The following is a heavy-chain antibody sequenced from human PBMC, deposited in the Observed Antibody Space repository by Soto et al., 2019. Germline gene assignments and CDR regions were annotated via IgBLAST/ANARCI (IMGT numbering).Heavy chain of an antibody. CDR2: IWYDGSNK. V-gene: IGHV3-33*01. J-gene: IGHJ6*02. CDR3: AREGWFRGFYGMDV. Sequence: GGSLRLSCAASGFTFSSYGMHWVRQAPGKGLEWVAVIWYDGSNKYYADSVKGRFTISRDNSKNTLYLQMNSLRAEDTAVYYCAREGWFRGFYGMDVWGQGTTVTVSS. CDR1: GFTFSSYG. D-gene: IGHD3-10*01.